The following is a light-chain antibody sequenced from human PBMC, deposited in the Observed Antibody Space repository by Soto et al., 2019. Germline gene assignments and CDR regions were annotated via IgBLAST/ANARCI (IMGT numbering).Light chain of an antibody. J-gene: IGKJ1*01. CDR1: QSVSTTY. Sequence: EIVLTQSPGTLSLSPGERATLSCRASQSVSTTYLAWYQQKPDQPPRLLICGASSRASGIPDRFSGSGCETDLTLTKGRLEPEDFAVYYCQQYGSSRWTFGQGNKV. V-gene: IGKV3-20*01. CDR2: GAS. CDR3: QQYGSSRWT.